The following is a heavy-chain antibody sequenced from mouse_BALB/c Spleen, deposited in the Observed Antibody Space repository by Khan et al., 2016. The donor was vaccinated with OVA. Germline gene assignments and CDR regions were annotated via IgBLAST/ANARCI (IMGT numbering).Heavy chain of an antibody. CDR1: GYSITSDYA. CDR2: INYSGST. D-gene: IGHD2-3*01. Sequence: EVQLVESGPGLVKPSQSLSLTCTVTGYSITSDYAWNWIRQFPGNKLEWMGYINYSGSTNYNPALNSRISITRDTSKNQFFLQLNSVTTADTATYYCARDGSRYNYAMDYWGQGTSVTVSS. CDR3: ARDGSRYNYAMDY. J-gene: IGHJ4*01. V-gene: IGHV3-2*02.